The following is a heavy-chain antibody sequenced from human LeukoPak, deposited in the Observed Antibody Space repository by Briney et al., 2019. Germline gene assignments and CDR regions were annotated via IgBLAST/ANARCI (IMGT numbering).Heavy chain of an antibody. V-gene: IGHV3-23*01. CDR1: GFTFSSYA. J-gene: IGHJ6*02. CDR3: AKSLNYYYYYGMDV. CDR2: ISGSGGST. Sequence: GGSLRLSCAASGFTFSSYALSWVRQAPGKGLEWVSAISGSGGSTYYADSVKGRFTISRDNSKNTLYLQMNSLRAEDTAVYYCAKSLNYYYYYGMDVWGQGTTVTVSS.